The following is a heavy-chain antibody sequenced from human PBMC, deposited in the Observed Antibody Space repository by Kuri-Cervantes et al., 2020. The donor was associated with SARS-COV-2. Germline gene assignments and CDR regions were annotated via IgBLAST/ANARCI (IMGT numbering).Heavy chain of an antibody. J-gene: IGHJ3*02. D-gene: IGHD3-3*01. V-gene: IGHV4-34*01. Sequence: SETLSLTCAAYGGSFSGYYWSWIRQPPGKGLEWIGEINHSGSTNYNPSLKSRVTISVDTSKNQFSLKLRSVTAADTAVYYCARGHWSGYSNAAEMGAFDIWGQGTMVTVS. CDR3: ARGHWSGYSNAAEMGAFDI. CDR2: INHSGST. CDR1: GGSFSGYY.